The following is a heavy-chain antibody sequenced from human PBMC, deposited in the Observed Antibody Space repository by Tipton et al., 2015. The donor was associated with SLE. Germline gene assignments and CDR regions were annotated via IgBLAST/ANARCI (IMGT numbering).Heavy chain of an antibody. D-gene: IGHD6-13*01. CDR2: IYTSGST. CDR1: GGSISSSSYY. J-gene: IGHJ4*02. Sequence: TLSLTCTVSGGSISSSSYYWSWIRQPAGKGLEWIGRIYTSGSTNYNPSLKSRVTMSVDTSKNQFSLKLSSVTAADTAVYYCASGIAAAGTGGDYWGQGTLVTVSS. V-gene: IGHV4-61*02. CDR3: ASGIAAAGTGGDY.